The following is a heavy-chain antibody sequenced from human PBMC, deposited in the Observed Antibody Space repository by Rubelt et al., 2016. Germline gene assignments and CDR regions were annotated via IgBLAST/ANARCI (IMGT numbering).Heavy chain of an antibody. CDR3: STADSSSWYDATDT. J-gene: IGHJ3*02. CDR2: FDGEAGET. CDR1: GDTLSVFS. Sequence: QVQLVQSGAVLKKPGASVKVSCKVSGDTLSVFSIHWVRQAPGKGLEWMGGFDGEAGETVYAKNCQGRLIMTEDTSTATAYMELSRLTSADTAVYYCSTADSSSWYDATDTWGQGTMVTVSS. V-gene: IGHV1-24*01. D-gene: IGHD6-13*01.